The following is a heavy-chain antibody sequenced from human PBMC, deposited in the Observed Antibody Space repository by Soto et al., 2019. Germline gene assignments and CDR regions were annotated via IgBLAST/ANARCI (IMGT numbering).Heavy chain of an antibody. CDR1: GFTFSSYS. CDR2: ISSSSSYI. V-gene: IGHV3-21*01. J-gene: IGHJ6*02. Sequence: PGGSLRLSCAASGFTFSSYSMNWVRQAPGKGLEWVSSISSSSSYIYYADSVKGRFTISRDNAKNSLYLQMNSLRAEDTAVYYCARDLISSGWYEGDYYGMDVWGQGTTVTAP. D-gene: IGHD6-19*01. CDR3: ARDLISSGWYEGDYYGMDV.